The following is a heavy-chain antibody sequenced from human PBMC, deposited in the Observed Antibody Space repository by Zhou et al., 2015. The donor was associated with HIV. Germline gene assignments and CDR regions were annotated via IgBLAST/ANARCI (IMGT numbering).Heavy chain of an antibody. J-gene: IGHJ4*02. V-gene: IGHV3-30-3*01. CDR3: ARGYSYGILYFDY. CDR2: ISNTGNNQ. Sequence: QVQLMESGGGVFQPGTSLRLSCAASGFTFGSYPMHWVRQAPGKGLDWVAVISNTGNNQYYSDSVRGRFTISRDNSKSTLFLQMKSLRAEDTAVYYCARGYSYGILYFDYWGQGTLVTVSS. D-gene: IGHD5-18*01. CDR1: GFTFGSYP.